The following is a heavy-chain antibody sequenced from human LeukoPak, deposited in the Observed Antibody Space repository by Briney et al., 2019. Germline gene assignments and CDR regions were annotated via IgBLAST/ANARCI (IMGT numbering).Heavy chain of an antibody. CDR1: GYTFTSYD. D-gene: IGHD3-10*01. J-gene: IGHJ4*02. Sequence: ASAKVSCTASGYTFTSYDISWVRQATGQGLEWMGWMNPNSGNAGYAQRFQGSVTMTRNNSISTAYMELTSLRSEDTAVYYCGRPLQRGSWTQRALDYWGQGTLVTVSS. CDR3: GRPLQRGSWTQRALDY. CDR2: MNPNSGNA. V-gene: IGHV1-8*01.